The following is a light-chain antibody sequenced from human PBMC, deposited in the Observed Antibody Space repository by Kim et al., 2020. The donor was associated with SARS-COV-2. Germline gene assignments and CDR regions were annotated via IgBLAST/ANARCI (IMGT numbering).Light chain of an antibody. V-gene: IGKV1-5*01. CDR2: DAS. CDR3: QQYDSYPVT. Sequence: ASGVDRVTITCRASQSISAWLAWNQQKPGKAPLLLIYDASNWESGVPSRFSGSGYGTEFTLTISSLQPDDFATYYCQQYDSYPVTFGQGTKVDIK. J-gene: IGKJ1*01. CDR1: QSISAW.